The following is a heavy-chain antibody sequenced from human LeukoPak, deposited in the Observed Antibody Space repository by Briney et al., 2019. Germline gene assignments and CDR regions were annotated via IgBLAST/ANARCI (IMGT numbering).Heavy chain of an antibody. CDR3: ARQGAGVPFDY. Sequence: PSETLSLTCTVSGGSIRSYYWSWIRQPPGKGLEWIGNIYYSGSTNYNPSLKSRVTISVDTSKNQFSLKLSSVTAADTAVYYCARQGAGVPFDYWGRGTLVTVSS. V-gene: IGHV4-59*08. CDR1: GGSIRSYY. J-gene: IGHJ4*02. D-gene: IGHD3-10*01. CDR2: IYYSGST.